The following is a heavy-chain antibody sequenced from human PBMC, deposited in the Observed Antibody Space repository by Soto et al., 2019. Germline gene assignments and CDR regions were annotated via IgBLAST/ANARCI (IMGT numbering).Heavy chain of an antibody. V-gene: IGHV4-39*01. CDR3: ATWRGGWNAPFLIDAFDI. Sequence: SETLSLTCTVSGGSISSSSYYWGWIRQPPGKGLEWIGSIYYSGSTYYNPSLKSRVTISVDTSKNQFSLKLSSVTAADTAVYYSATWRGGWNAPFLIDAFDIWRDLTMVTFSS. CDR1: GGSISSSSYY. CDR2: IYYSGST. J-gene: IGHJ3*02. D-gene: IGHD1-1*01.